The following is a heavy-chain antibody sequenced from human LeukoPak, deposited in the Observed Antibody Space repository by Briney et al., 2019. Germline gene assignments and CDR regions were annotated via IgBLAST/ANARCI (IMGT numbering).Heavy chain of an antibody. CDR3: ARDPRLEYSSSSVDY. J-gene: IGHJ4*02. CDR1: GFTVSSTY. D-gene: IGHD6-6*01. V-gene: IGHV3-66*01. CDR2: IYSGGST. Sequence: GGSLRLSCAASGFTVSSTYMSWVRQAPGKGLEWVSVIYSGGSTYYADSVKGRFTISRDNSKNTLYLQMNSLRAEDTAVYYCARDPRLEYSSSSVDYWGQGTLVTVSS.